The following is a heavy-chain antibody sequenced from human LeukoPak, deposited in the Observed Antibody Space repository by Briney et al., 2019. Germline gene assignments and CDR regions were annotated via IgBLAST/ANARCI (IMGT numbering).Heavy chain of an antibody. CDR1: GFTFSSST. CDR2: ISSTSTYI. CDR3: ARGPRRVPGIAVAGPFDY. D-gene: IGHD6-19*01. Sequence: GGSLRLSCAASGFTFSSSTMNWVRQAPGKGLEWVSYISSTSTYIYYGDSVKGRFTISRDNAKNSLYLQMNSLRAEDTAVYYCARGPRRVPGIAVAGPFDYWGQGTLVTVSS. J-gene: IGHJ4*02. V-gene: IGHV3-21*01.